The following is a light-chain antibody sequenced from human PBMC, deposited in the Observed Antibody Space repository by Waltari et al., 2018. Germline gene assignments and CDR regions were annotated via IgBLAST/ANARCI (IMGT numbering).Light chain of an antibody. CDR2: DAS. CDR3: QQRKTWPIT. J-gene: IGKJ5*01. Sequence: EIVLTQSPATLSLSPGERATISCRASQSVSSFLAWYQQKRGQAPRLLIYDASTRATGIPARFSGSGSGTDFTLTISSLEPEDFAVYYCQQRKTWPITFGQGTRLEIK. CDR1: QSVSSF. V-gene: IGKV3-11*01.